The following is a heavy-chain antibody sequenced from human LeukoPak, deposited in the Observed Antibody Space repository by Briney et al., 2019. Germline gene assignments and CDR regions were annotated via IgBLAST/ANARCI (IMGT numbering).Heavy chain of an antibody. Sequence: SETLSLTCTVSGGSISSSYYYWGWIRQPPGKGLEWIGSIYSSGSTYYNPSLKSRVTISVDTSKNQFSLKLTSVTAADTVVYYCARHYGPWGQGTLVTVSS. CDR2: IYSSGST. J-gene: IGHJ5*02. CDR3: ARHYGP. CDR1: GGSISSSYYY. V-gene: IGHV4-39*01. D-gene: IGHD4-17*01.